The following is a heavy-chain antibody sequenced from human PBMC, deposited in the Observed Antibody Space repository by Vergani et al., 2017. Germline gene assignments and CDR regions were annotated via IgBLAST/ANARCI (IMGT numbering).Heavy chain of an antibody. Sequence: EVQLVESGGGLVQPGGSLRLSCAASGFTFSSYEMNWVRQAPGKGLEWVSYISSSGSTIYYADSVKGRFTISRDNAKNSLYLQMNSLKTEDTAVYYCTSGPMIRVVWGRGTLVTVSS. V-gene: IGHV3-48*03. D-gene: IGHD3-22*01. CDR3: TSGPMIRVV. CDR1: GFTFSSYE. CDR2: ISSSGSTI. J-gene: IGHJ2*01.